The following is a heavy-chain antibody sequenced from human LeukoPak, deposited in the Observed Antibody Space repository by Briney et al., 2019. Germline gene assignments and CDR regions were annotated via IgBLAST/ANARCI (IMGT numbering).Heavy chain of an antibody. D-gene: IGHD6-13*01. CDR1: GGSISSSSYY. J-gene: IGHJ4*02. CDR2: MYYSGST. CDR3: ARHPYSSRWFDY. V-gene: IGHV4-39*01. Sequence: TSETLSLTCTVSGGSISSSSYYWGWIRQPPGKGLECIGSMYYSGSTYYNPSLKSRVTISVDTSKNQFSLKLSSMTAADTAVYYCARHPYSSRWFDYWGQGTLVTVSS.